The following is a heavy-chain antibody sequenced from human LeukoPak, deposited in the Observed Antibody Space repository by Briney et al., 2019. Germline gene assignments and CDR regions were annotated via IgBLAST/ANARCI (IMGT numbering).Heavy chain of an antibody. D-gene: IGHD6-13*01. CDR3: ARETSSSWGDWFDP. CDR1: GFTFSSYS. V-gene: IGHV3-48*04. Sequence: QTGGSLRLSCAASGFTFSSYSMNWVRQAPGKGLEWVSYISSSNSTIYYADSVKGRFTISRDNAKNSLYLQMNSLRAEDTAVYYCARETSSSWGDWFDPWGQGTLVTVSS. J-gene: IGHJ5*02. CDR2: ISSSNSTI.